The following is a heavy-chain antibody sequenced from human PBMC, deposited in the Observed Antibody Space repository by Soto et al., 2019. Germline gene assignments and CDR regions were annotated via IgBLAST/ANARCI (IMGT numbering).Heavy chain of an antibody. CDR3: ARDRDIVATPYYYGMDV. CDR2: ISSSSSYI. J-gene: IGHJ6*02. CDR1: GFTFSSYS. D-gene: IGHD5-12*01. V-gene: IGHV3-21*01. Sequence: GGSLRLSCAASGFTFSSYSMNWVRQAPGKGLEWVSSISSSSSYIYYADSVKGRFTISRDNAKNSLYLQMNSLRAEDTAVYYCARDRDIVATPYYYGMDVWGQGTTVTVS.